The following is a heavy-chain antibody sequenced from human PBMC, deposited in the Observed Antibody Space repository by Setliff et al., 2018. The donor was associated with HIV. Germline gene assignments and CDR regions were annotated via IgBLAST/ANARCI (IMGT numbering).Heavy chain of an antibody. CDR1: GGSISSSSYY. V-gene: IGHV4-61*05. D-gene: IGHD3-22*01. CDR2: IYTSGST. Sequence: SETLSLTCTVSGGSISSSSYYWGWVRQPPGKGLEWIGYIYTSGSTNYNPSLKSRVTISVDTSKNQFSLKLSSVTAADTAVYYCARGLSFYDPGGFDYWGQGTLVTVSS. CDR3: ARGLSFYDPGGFDY. J-gene: IGHJ4*02.